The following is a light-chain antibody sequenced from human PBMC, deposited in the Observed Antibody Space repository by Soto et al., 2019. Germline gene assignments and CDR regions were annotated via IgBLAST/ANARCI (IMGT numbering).Light chain of an antibody. J-gene: IGKJ4*01. CDR1: QSVSSN. V-gene: IGKV3-11*01. Sequence: EIVLPQSPGTLSLSPGERATLSCRASQSVSSNLAWYQQKPGQAPRLLIYGASTRATGIPARFSGSGSGTEFTLTISSLEPEDFAVYYCQQRSNWLTVGGGTKVDIK. CDR2: GAS. CDR3: QQRSNWLT.